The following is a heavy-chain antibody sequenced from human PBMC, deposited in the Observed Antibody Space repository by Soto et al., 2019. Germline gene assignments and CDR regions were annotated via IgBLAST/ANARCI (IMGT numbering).Heavy chain of an antibody. CDR1: GFIFSRYW. CDR3: ARELPTAIRGGYYYSYGMDV. Sequence: EVQLVESGGGSVQPGGSLRLSCAASGFIFSRYWMHWVRQAPGKGLVWVSRLHSDGTTTSYADSVKGWFTISRDNAKNTLYLEMNSLRAEDTAVYYCARELPTAIRGGYYYSYGMDVCGQGTTVTVSS. D-gene: IGHD2-21*02. J-gene: IGHJ6*02. CDR2: LHSDGTTT. V-gene: IGHV3-74*01.